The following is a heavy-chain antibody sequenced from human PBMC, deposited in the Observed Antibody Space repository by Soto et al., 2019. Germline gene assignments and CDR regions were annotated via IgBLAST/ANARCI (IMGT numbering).Heavy chain of an antibody. Sequence: PGGSLRLSCAASGFTFSSNDMNWVRQAPGKGLEWVSLIYSGGSTYYADSVKGRFTISRDNSKNTLYLQMNSLRAEDTAVYYCAKGWGWGGPFDYWAQGTLVTVSS. CDR3: AKGWGWGGPFDY. J-gene: IGHJ4*02. V-gene: IGHV3-53*01. CDR1: GFTFSSND. D-gene: IGHD7-27*01. CDR2: IYSGGST.